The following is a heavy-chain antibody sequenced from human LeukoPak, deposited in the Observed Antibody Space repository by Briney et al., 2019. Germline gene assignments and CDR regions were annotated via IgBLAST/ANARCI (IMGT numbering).Heavy chain of an antibody. CDR2: ISYSGST. CDR3: ARAAHFDC. CDR1: GGSLNNYY. J-gene: IGHJ4*02. Sequence: SETLSLTCTVPGGSLNNYYWSWIRQPPGKGLEWIGYISYSGSTNYNPSLKSRVTISVDTSKNQFSLKVSSVTAADTAVYYCARAAHFDCWGQGTLVTVSS. V-gene: IGHV4-59*01.